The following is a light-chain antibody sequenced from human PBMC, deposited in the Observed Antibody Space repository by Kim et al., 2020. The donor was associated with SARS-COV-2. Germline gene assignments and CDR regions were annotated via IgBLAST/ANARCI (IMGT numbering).Light chain of an antibody. CDR3: NSRDTSGNLVV. Sequence: ALGQTVKITCQGHSLRSYSPNWYQRKPGQAPVLVIYGENNRPSGIPDRISASSSGNTASLTITGAQAADEADYYCNSRDTSGNLVVFGGGTQLTVL. J-gene: IGLJ2*01. CDR2: GEN. V-gene: IGLV3-19*01. CDR1: SLRSYS.